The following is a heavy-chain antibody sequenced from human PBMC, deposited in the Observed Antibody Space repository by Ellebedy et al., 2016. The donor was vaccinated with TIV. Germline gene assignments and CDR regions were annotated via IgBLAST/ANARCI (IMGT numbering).Heavy chain of an antibody. CDR3: AKIAVAGSFDY. J-gene: IGHJ4*02. CDR1: GFTFSSYA. Sequence: GESLKISXAASGFTFSSYAMSWVRQAPGKGLEWVSAISGSGGSTYYADSVKGRFTISRDNAKNSLYLQMNSLRDEDTAVYYCAKIAVAGSFDYWGQGTLVTVSS. V-gene: IGHV3-23*01. D-gene: IGHD6-19*01. CDR2: ISGSGGST.